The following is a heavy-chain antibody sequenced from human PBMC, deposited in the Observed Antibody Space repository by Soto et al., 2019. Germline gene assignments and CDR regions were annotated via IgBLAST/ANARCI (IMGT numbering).Heavy chain of an antibody. D-gene: IGHD6-19*01. V-gene: IGHV3-15*07. Sequence: GGSLRLSCAASGFTFNNAWMNWVRQAPGKGLEWVGLIKSRYAGGSTDYSALVKGRFTISREDSENTVYLQMNSLTTEDTAVYYCITVSRIAVPGMVYWGRGTLVTVSS. CDR3: ITVSRIAVPGMVY. CDR1: GFTFNNAW. J-gene: IGHJ4*02. CDR2: IKSRYAGGST.